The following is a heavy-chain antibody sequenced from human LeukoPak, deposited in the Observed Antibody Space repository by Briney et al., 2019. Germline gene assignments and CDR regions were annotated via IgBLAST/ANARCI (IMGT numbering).Heavy chain of an antibody. CDR1: GFTFSSYW. D-gene: IGHD1-1*01. CDR2: IKQDGSEK. V-gene: IGHV3-7*05. Sequence: GGSLRLSCAASGFTFSSYWMSWVRQAPGKGLEWVANIKQDGSEKYYVDSVKGRFTISRDNAKNSLYLQMNSLRAEDTAVYYCARPMNDLAGVTFDYWGQGTLVTVSS. CDR3: ARPMNDLAGVTFDY. J-gene: IGHJ4*02.